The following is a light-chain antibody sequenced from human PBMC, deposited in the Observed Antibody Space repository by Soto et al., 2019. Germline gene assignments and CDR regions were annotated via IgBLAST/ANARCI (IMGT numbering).Light chain of an antibody. CDR2: GAS. Sequence: EIVMTQSPATLSVSPGERATLSCRASQSVSSNLAWYQQKPGQAPRLLIYGASTRATGIPARFSGSGSETDLTLTISSRLLEAFVVYDCQRHKSWPPGVTFGQGTKLEI. V-gene: IGKV3-15*01. J-gene: IGKJ1*01. CDR3: QRHKSWPPGVT. CDR1: QSVSSN.